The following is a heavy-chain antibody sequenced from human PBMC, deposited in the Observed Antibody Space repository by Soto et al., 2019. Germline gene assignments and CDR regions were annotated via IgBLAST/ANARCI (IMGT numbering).Heavy chain of an antibody. Sequence: EVQLVESGGGLVEPGGSFRLSCEASGLTFGDAWMSWVRQAPGKGLEWVGRIKSKFDGETTDYAAPVRGRFSISRDDSKNTVYLEMRNLQTEDTAVYYCTTTAGEMATIYNVPFDHWGQGSLVIVSS. CDR2: IKSKFDGETT. CDR1: GLTFGDAW. J-gene: IGHJ4*02. CDR3: TTTAGEMATIYNVPFDH. D-gene: IGHD5-12*01. V-gene: IGHV3-15*01.